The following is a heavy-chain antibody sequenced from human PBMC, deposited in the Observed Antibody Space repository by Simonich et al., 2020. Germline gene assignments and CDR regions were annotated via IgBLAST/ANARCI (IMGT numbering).Heavy chain of an antibody. V-gene: IGHV3-33*01. J-gene: IGHJ5*02. D-gene: IGHD6-13*01. Sequence: QVQLVESGGGVVQPGRSLRLSCAASGFTFSSYGMHWVRRAPGNGLEWVAVIWYDGRNKYYADSVKGRFTTSRDNSKNTLYLQMNSLRAEDTAVYYCARAYSSSWYNWFDPWGQGTLVTVSS. CDR3: ARAYSSSWYNWFDP. CDR2: IWYDGRNK. CDR1: GFTFSSYG.